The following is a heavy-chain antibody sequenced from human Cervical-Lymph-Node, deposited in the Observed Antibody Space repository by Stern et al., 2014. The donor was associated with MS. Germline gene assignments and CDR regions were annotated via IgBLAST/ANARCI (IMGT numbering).Heavy chain of an antibody. CDR3: AHEDTAMVMGY. CDR2: IYWDDDK. J-gene: IGHJ4*02. V-gene: IGHV2-5*02. Sequence: QVTLRESGPTLVKPTQTLTLTCTFSGFSLSTSAVGVGWTRQPPGKALEWLALIYWDDDKRYSPSLKSRLTITKDTSKNQVVLTMTNMDPVDTATYYCAHEDTAMVMGYWGQGTLVTVSS. CDR1: GFSLSTSAVG. D-gene: IGHD5-18*01.